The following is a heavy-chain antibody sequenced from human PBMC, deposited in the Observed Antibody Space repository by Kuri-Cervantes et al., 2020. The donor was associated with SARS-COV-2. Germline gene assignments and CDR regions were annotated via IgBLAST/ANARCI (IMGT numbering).Heavy chain of an antibody. D-gene: IGHD3-9*01. CDR1: GYTFTSYA. V-gene: IGHV1-3*01. Sequence: ASVKVSCKASGYTFTSYAMHWVRQAPGQRLEWMGWINAGNGNTKYSQKFQGRVTITRDTSASTAYMELSSLRSEDTAVYYCARGSYYDILTGYYWFDPWGQGTLVTVSS. J-gene: IGHJ5*02. CDR2: INAGNGNT. CDR3: ARGSYYDILTGYYWFDP.